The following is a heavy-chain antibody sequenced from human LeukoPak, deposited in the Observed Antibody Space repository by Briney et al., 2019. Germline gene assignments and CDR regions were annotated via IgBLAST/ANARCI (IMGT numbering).Heavy chain of an antibody. V-gene: IGHV1-24*01. CDR2: FDPEDGET. D-gene: IGHD6-13*01. J-gene: IGHJ4*02. CDR1: GGTFSSYA. CDR3: ATVAIAAADSPFDY. Sequence: ASVKVSCKASGGTFSSYAISWVRQAPGKGLEWMGGFDPEDGETIYAQKFQGRVTMTEDTSTETAYMELSRLRSEDTAVYYCATVAIAAADSPFDYWGQGTLVTVSS.